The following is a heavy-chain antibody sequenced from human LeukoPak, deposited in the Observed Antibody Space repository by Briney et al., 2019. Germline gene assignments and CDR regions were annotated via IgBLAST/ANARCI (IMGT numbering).Heavy chain of an antibody. CDR3: ARESAGTRGYYDSSGYYYGGCYFDY. CDR1: GYTFTSYD. CDR2: MNPNSGNT. J-gene: IGHJ4*02. D-gene: IGHD3-22*01. Sequence: ASVKVSCKASGYTFTSYDINWVRQATGQGLEWMGWMNPNSGNTGYAQKFQGRVTMTRNTSISTAYMELSSLRSEDTAVYYCARESAGTRGYYDSSGYYYGGCYFDYWGQGTLVTVSS. V-gene: IGHV1-8*01.